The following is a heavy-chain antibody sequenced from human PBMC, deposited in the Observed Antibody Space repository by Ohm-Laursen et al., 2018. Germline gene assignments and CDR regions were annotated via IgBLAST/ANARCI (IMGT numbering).Heavy chain of an antibody. V-gene: IGHV1-18*01. Sequence: GSSVKVSCKASGYTFTSYGISWVRQAPGQGLEWMGWISAYNGNTNYAQKLQGRVTMTTDTSTSTAYMELRSLRSEDTAVYYCATRVTPVTTLYYYAMDVWGQGTTVTVSS. CDR1: GYTFTSYG. CDR2: ISAYNGNT. J-gene: IGHJ6*02. CDR3: ATRVTPVTTLYYYAMDV. D-gene: IGHD4-17*01.